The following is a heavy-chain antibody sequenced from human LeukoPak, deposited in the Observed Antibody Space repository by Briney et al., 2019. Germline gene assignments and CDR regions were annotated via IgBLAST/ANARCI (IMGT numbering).Heavy chain of an antibody. Sequence: SETLSLTCAVYGGSFSGYYWSWIRQPPGKGLEWIGEINHSGSTNYSPSLKSRVTISVDTSKNQFSLKLSSVTAADTAVYYCARTRGYCSSTSCYTTLDYWGQGTLVTVSS. CDR3: ARTRGYCSSTSCYTTLDY. CDR1: GGSFSGYY. D-gene: IGHD2-2*02. CDR2: INHSGST. J-gene: IGHJ4*02. V-gene: IGHV4-34*01.